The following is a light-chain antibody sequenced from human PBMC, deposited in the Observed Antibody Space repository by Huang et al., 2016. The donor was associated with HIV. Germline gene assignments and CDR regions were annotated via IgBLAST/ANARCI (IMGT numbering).Light chain of an antibody. V-gene: IGKV4-1*01. J-gene: IGKJ2*01. CDR2: WAS. Sequence: DIVMTQSPDSLAVSLGERATINCKSSQTILHNSNSMNYLAWFQQKPGQPPKLLIYWASTRESGVPDRFSGSGSGTDFTLAISSLQAEDVAVYYCQQYYSTPQTFGQGTKLEIK. CDR1: QTILHNSNSMNY. CDR3: QQYYSTPQT.